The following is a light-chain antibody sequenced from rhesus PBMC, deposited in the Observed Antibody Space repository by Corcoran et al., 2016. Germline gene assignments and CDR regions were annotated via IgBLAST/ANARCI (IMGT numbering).Light chain of an antibody. CDR3: MQALEFPLT. CDR2: EVS. J-gene: IGKJ4*01. CDR1: QSLLDSEDGNTY. Sequence: DIVMTQTPLSLPVTPGEPASISCRSSQSLLDSEDGNTYLDWYLQKPGQSPQLLIYEVSNRASGVPDRFSGSCPYTDFKLKISRVVAEDVGVYCCMQALEFPLTFGGGTKVKIK. V-gene: IGKV2-104*02.